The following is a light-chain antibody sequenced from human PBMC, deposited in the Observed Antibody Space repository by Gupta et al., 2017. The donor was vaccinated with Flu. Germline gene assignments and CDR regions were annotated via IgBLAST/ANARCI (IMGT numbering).Light chain of an antibody. CDR2: GAS. J-gene: IGKJ3*01. V-gene: IGKV3-15*01. CDR1: RDINND. CDR3: QQYNRWPPYT. Sequence: EVLMTQSQDTLSVSPGERATLSFRASRDINNDLAWYQQKPGQAPRRLIHGASTSATGIPARFSGSWSGTEYTLTISSLQSEDFAIYYCQQYNRWPPYTFGPGTTVEIK.